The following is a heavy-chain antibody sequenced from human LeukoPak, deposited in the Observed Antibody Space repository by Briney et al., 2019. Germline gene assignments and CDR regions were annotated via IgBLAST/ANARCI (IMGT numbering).Heavy chain of an antibody. CDR3: TNWNAATFDY. J-gene: IGHJ4*02. CDR2: ILSKGNGRTT. CDR1: VLTSSDVW. V-gene: IGHV3-15*01. Sequence: GGTLRLSRAASVLTSSDVWMNGVPDAPGKGLEWVGRILSKGNGRTTDYAAPVKARFTISRDDSKNTLYLQMNSLMTEDTAVYYCTNWNAATFDYWGQGTLVTVS. D-gene: IGHD1-1*01.